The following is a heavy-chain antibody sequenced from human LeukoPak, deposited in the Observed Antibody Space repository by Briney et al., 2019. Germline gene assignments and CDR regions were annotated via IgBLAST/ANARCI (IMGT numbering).Heavy chain of an antibody. D-gene: IGHD3-22*01. CDR1: GYTFTSYY. V-gene: IGHV1-46*01. Sequence: ASVKVSCKASGYTFTSYYMHWVRQAPGQGLEWMGIINPSGGSTSYAQKFQGRVTMTRDTSTSTVYMELSSLRSEDTAVYYCVKATLFGNAWYDSSGYPDYWGQGTLVTVSS. CDR2: INPSGGST. CDR3: VKATLFGNAWYDSSGYPDY. J-gene: IGHJ4*02.